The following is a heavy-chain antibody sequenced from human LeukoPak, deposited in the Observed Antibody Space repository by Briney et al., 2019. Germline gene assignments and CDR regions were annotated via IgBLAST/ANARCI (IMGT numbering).Heavy chain of an antibody. CDR3: ARRHQWLARGGGDAFDI. CDR2: IYYSGST. J-gene: IGHJ3*02. Sequence: SETLSLTCTVSGGSISSYYWSWIRQPPGKGLEWIGYIYYSGSTNYNPSLKSRVTISVDTSKNQFSLKLSSVTAADTAVYYCARRHQWLARGGGDAFDIWGQGTMVTVSS. D-gene: IGHD6-19*01. V-gene: IGHV4-59*08. CDR1: GGSISSYY.